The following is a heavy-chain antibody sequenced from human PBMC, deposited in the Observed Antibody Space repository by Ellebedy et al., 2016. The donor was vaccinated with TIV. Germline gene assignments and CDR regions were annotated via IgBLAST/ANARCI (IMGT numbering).Heavy chain of an antibody. D-gene: IGHD6-19*01. CDR3: ARLQYRSGWYVDY. J-gene: IGHJ4*02. V-gene: IGHV4-59*01. CDR1: GGSISSYY. Sequence: MPSETLSLTCTVSGGSISSYYWNWIRQPPGKGLAWIGYIYYSGSTYYNPFLKSRVNISVDTSKNRFSLKLSSVPAADTAVYYCARLQYRSGWYVDYWGQGTLVTVSS. CDR2: IYYSGST.